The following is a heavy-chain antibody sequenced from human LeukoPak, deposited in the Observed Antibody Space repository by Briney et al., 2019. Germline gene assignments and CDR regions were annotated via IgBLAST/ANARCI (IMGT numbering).Heavy chain of an antibody. CDR3: ARLHYTDYIK. D-gene: IGHD4-11*01. V-gene: IGHV4-59*05. CDR1: GGSISSYY. J-gene: IGHJ4*02. CDR2: IYYGGST. Sequence: AETLSLTCTVSGGSISSYYWSWVRQPPGKGLEWIGSIYYGGSTYYNPSLKSRVTISVDTSKNQFSLRLNSVTAADTAVYYCARLHYTDYIKWGQGTLVTVSS.